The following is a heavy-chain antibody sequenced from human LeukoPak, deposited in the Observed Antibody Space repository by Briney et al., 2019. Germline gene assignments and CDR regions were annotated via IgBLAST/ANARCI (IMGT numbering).Heavy chain of an antibody. D-gene: IGHD6-13*01. J-gene: IGHJ1*01. Sequence: SQTLSLTCAISGDSVSSKSSAWNWIRQSPSRGLEWLGRTYYRSKWYNDYAVFVKSRITINSDTSKNQFSLQLNSVTPEDTAVYYCARAGSWPAEYFQHWGQGTLVTVSS. CDR3: ARAGSWPAEYFQH. V-gene: IGHV6-1*01. CDR2: TYYRSKWYN. CDR1: GDSVSSKSSA.